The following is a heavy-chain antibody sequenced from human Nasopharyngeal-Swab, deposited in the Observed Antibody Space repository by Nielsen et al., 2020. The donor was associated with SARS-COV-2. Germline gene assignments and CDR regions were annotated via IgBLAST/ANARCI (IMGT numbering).Heavy chain of an antibody. CDR3: ARDRGAVARNYHYYGMDV. CDR2: IIPIFGTA. Sequence: SVKVSCKASGGTFSSYAISWVRQAPGQGLEWMGGIIPIFGTANYAQKFQGRVTITADESTSTAYMELSSLRSEDTAVYYCARDRGAVARNYHYYGMDVWGQGTTVTVSS. V-gene: IGHV1-69*13. CDR1: GGTFSSYA. J-gene: IGHJ6*02. D-gene: IGHD6-19*01.